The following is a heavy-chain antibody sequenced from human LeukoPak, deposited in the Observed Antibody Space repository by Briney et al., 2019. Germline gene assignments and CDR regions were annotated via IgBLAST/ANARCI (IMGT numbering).Heavy chain of an antibody. D-gene: IGHD2-21*02. CDR3: ARLFGYCGGDCYSGDDY. V-gene: IGHV4-61*01. Sequence: SETLSLTCTVSGGSVSSGSYYWSWIRQPPGKGLEWIGYIYKTVSTNYNPSLKSRVTISADTSENQFSLKLSSVTAADTAVYYCARLFGYCGGDCYSGDDYWGQGILVTVSS. CDR1: GGSVSSGSYY. CDR2: IYKTVST. J-gene: IGHJ4*02.